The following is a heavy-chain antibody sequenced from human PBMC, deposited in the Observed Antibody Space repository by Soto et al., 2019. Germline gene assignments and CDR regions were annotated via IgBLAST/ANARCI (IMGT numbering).Heavy chain of an antibody. CDR1: GFTFSSYA. D-gene: IGHD6-13*01. Sequence: GESLKISCAASGFTFSSYAMSWVRQAPGKGLEWGSAICGSGGSTYYADSVKGRFTISRDNYKNTLYLQMNSLRAEDTAVYYCAKLSSSGHYWGQGTLVTVSS. J-gene: IGHJ4*02. CDR2: ICGSGGST. CDR3: AKLSSSGHY. V-gene: IGHV3-23*01.